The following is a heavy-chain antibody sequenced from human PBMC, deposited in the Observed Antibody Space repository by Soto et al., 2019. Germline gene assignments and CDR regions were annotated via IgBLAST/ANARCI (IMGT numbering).Heavy chain of an antibody. D-gene: IGHD3-10*01. Sequence: GGSLRLSCAASGFTFSSYSMKWVHQAPGKGLEWVSSINSRSSYIYYADSVKGRFTISRDNAKNSLYLQMNSLRAEDTAVYYCARAWFGEFTFDYWGQGTLVTVSS. CDR2: INSRSSYI. J-gene: IGHJ4*02. CDR1: GFTFSSYS. CDR3: ARAWFGEFTFDY. V-gene: IGHV3-21*01.